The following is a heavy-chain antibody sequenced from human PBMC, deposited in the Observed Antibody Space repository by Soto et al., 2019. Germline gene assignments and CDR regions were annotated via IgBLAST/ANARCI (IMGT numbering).Heavy chain of an antibody. CDR1: GFTFDDYT. CDR3: AESDYYDSSGYYYFDY. CDR2: ISWDGGST. Sequence: PGGSLRLSCAASGFTFDDYTMHWVRQAPGKGLEWVSLISWDGGSTYYADSVKGRFTISRDNSKNSLYLQMNSLRTEDTALYYCAESDYYDSSGYYYFDYWGQGTLVTVSS. V-gene: IGHV3-43*01. D-gene: IGHD3-22*01. J-gene: IGHJ4*02.